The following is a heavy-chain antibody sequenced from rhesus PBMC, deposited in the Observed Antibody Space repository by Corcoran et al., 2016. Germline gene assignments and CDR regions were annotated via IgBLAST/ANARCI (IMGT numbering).Heavy chain of an antibody. CDR2: FYVSGSST. J-gene: IGHJ6*01. CDR1: GGSISSSY. CDR3: ATSQLELPSYGLDS. D-gene: IGHD1-26*01. Sequence: QLQLQESGPGLVKPSETLSVTCAVSGGSISSSYWSWIRQAPGKGLGWMGYFYVSGSSTNYHPSLKSRVTLSVDTSKNQLSLKLSSVTAADTAVYYCATSQLELPSYGLDSWGQGVVVTVSS. V-gene: IGHV4-169*01.